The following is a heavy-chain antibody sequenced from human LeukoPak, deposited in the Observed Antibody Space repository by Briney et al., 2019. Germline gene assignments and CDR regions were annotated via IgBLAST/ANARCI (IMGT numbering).Heavy chain of an antibody. CDR3: AKVRGTYSSGFYFDS. Sequence: PGRSLRLSCAASGFKFDDYAIHWVRQAPGKGLGWLSIISWNGGFMDYADSVKGRFTISRDNVKNSLYLQMNSLRPEDTALYYCAKVRGTYSSGFYFDSWGQGTLVTVSS. CDR1: GFKFDDYA. CDR2: ISWNGGFM. D-gene: IGHD6-19*01. V-gene: IGHV3-9*01. J-gene: IGHJ4*02.